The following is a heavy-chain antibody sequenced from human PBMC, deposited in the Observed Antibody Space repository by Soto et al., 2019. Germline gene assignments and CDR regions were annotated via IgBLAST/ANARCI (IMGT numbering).Heavy chain of an antibody. CDR1: GGSISSYY. CDR3: ARDREYSGYALGFDY. J-gene: IGHJ4*02. D-gene: IGHD5-12*01. CDR2: IYYSGST. Sequence: SETLSLTCTVSGGSISSYYWSWIRQPPGKGLEWIGYIYYSGSTNYNPSLKSRVTISVDTSKNQFSLKLSSVTAADTAVYYCARDREYSGYALGFDYWGQGTLVTVSS. V-gene: IGHV4-59*01.